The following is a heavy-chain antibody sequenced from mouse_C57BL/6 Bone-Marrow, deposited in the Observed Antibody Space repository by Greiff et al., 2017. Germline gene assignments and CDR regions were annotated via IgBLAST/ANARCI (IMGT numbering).Heavy chain of an antibody. CDR3: ARYRRGFAY. CDR2: ISYDGSN. Sequence: EVKLVESGPGLVKPSQSLSLTCSVTGYSITSGYYWNWIRQFPGNKLEWMGYISYDGSNNYNPSLKNRISITRDTSKNQFFLKLNSVTTEDTATYYCARYRRGFAYWGQGTLVTVSA. CDR1: GYSITSGYY. J-gene: IGHJ3*01. V-gene: IGHV3-6*01.